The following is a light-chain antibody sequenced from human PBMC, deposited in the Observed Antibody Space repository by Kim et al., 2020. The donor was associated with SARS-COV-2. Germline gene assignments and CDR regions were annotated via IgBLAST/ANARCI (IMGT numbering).Light chain of an antibody. Sequence: DIQMTQSPSSLSASVGDTVTITCRASQSVSTYLNWYHQKPGRAPNLLIYHASTLESVVPSRFGGGGSGTDFTLTINNLQPEDFATYYCQQTYSAPITFGQGTRLEIK. CDR3: QQTYSAPIT. V-gene: IGKV1-39*01. J-gene: IGKJ5*01. CDR2: HAS. CDR1: QSVSTY.